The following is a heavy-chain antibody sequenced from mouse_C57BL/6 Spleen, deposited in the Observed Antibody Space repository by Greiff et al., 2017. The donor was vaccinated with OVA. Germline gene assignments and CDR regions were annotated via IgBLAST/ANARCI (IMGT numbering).Heavy chain of an antibody. D-gene: IGHD2-10*01. Sequence: QVQLQQPGAELVMPGASVKLSCKASGYTFTSYWMHWVKQRPGQGLEWIGEIDPSDSYTNYNQKFKGKSTLTVDKSSSTAYMQLSSLTSEDSAVYYCARWDLLFDYGGQGTTLTVSS. V-gene: IGHV1-69*01. CDR3: ARWDLLFDY. J-gene: IGHJ2*01. CDR1: GYTFTSYW. CDR2: IDPSDSYT.